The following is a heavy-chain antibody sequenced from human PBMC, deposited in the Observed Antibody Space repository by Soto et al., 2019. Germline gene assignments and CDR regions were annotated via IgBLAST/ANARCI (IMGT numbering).Heavy chain of an antibody. D-gene: IGHD2-2*01. CDR2: IKEDGSEK. CDR3: ARDLGRTAAGYYYYYAMDV. Sequence: PGGSLRLSCAASGFTFSNYWMNWVRQAPGDGLEWVANIKEDGSEKYFVDSVKGRFTISRDNDKNSLYLQMNSLRAEDTAVYYCARDLGRTAAGYYYYYAMDVWGEGITVTVSS. CDR1: GFTFSNYW. J-gene: IGHJ6*04. V-gene: IGHV3-7*01.